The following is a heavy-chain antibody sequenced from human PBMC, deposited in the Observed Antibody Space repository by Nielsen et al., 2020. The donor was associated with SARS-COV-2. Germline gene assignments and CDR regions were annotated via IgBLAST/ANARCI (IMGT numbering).Heavy chain of an antibody. V-gene: IGHV1-46*02. Sequence: SVKVSCKASGYTFNKDFVHWVRQAPGQGLEWTGRINPSDGRTTSAEKFQGRVTMTRDTSSSTVYMEMNSLRADDTAVYYCAKHEGEDWGQGTLVTVSS. J-gene: IGHJ4*02. CDR2: INPSDGRT. D-gene: IGHD3-10*01. CDR1: GYTFNKDF. CDR3: AKHEGED.